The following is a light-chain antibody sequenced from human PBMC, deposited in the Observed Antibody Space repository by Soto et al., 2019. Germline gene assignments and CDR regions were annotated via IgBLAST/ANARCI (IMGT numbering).Light chain of an antibody. J-gene: IGKJ1*01. CDR3: QQYSIWPRA. Sequence: EIVLTQSPTTLSVSPGARSTLSCRASQSVSSNLAWYQQKPGQAPRIILYGASTRATGIPARFSGSGYGTEFTLTISSLQSEDFAVYYCQQYSIWPRAFGQGTKVDIK. CDR1: QSVSSN. V-gene: IGKV3-15*01. CDR2: GAS.